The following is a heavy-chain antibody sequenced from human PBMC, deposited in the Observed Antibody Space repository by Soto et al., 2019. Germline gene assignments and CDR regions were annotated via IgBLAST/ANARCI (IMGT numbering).Heavy chain of an antibody. CDR3: AKNNRYCSSTNCFVFDY. V-gene: IGHV1-46*01. CDR1: GYTFTSYY. D-gene: IGHD2-2*01. Sequence: ASVNVSCKASGYTFTSYYMHWVRQAPGQGLEWMGIINPSGGSTSYAQKFQGRVTMTRDTSTSTVYMELSSLRSEDTAVYYCAKNNRYCSSTNCFVFDYWGQGTLVTVSS. CDR2: INPSGGST. J-gene: IGHJ4*02.